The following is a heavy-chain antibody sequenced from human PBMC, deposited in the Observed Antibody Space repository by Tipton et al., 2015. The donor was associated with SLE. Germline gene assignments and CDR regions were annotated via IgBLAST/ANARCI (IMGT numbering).Heavy chain of an antibody. Sequence: QLVQSGAEGNEPGQSLKISCKGSGYKFTSYWIAWVRQRPGKGLEWMGSIYHGDSDTRYSPSFQGQVTISVDKSISTAYLQLSSLKASDIAMYYCARLQSGYDLEYGMDVWGPGTTVTVS. D-gene: IGHD5-12*01. J-gene: IGHJ6*02. CDR2: IYHGDSDT. CDR1: GYKFTSYW. CDR3: ARLQSGYDLEYGMDV. V-gene: IGHV5-51*03.